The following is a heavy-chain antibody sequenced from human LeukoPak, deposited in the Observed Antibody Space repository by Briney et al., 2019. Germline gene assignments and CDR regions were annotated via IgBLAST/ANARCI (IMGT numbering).Heavy chain of an antibody. CDR1: GYTFTSYY. J-gene: IGHJ4*02. Sequence: ASVNVSCKASGYTFTSYYMHWVRQAPRQGLEWMGIINPSGGSTSYAQKFQGRVTMTRDTSTSTVYMELSSLRSEDTAVYYCARDSKVVVAANLFDYWGQGTLVTVSS. D-gene: IGHD2-15*01. CDR2: INPSGGST. CDR3: ARDSKVVVAANLFDY. V-gene: IGHV1-46*01.